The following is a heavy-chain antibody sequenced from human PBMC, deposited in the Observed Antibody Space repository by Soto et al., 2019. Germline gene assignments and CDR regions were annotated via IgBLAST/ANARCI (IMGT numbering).Heavy chain of an antibody. CDR1: GGTFSSYA. Sequence: QVQLVQSGAEVKKPGSSVKVSCKASGGTFSSYAISWVRQAPGQGLEWMGGFIPIFGTANYAQKFQGRVTITADESTSTAYMELSSLRSEDTAVYYCARGTEDYYDSSGYPLDYWGQGTLVTVSS. J-gene: IGHJ4*02. CDR2: FIPIFGTA. V-gene: IGHV1-69*01. CDR3: ARGTEDYYDSSGYPLDY. D-gene: IGHD3-22*01.